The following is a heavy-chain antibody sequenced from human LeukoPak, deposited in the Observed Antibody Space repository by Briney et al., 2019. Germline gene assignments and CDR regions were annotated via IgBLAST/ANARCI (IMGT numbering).Heavy chain of an antibody. CDR3: ARHYVLRYCSSTSCCALQQWLAVADAFDI. CDR1: GGSISTSSYY. CDR2: INHSGST. V-gene: IGHV4-39*01. Sequence: PSETLSLTCTVSGGSISTSSYYWGWVRQPPGKGLEWIGEINHSGSTNYNPSLKSRVTISVDTSKNQFSLKLSSVTAADTAVYYCARHYVLRYCSSTSCCALQQWLAVADAFDIWGQGTMVTVSS. D-gene: IGHD2-2*01. J-gene: IGHJ3*02.